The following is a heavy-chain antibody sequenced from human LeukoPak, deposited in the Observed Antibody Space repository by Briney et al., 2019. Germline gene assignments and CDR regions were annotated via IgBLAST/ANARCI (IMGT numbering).Heavy chain of an antibody. CDR2: INPSGGST. D-gene: IGHD6-13*01. Sequence: ASVKVSCKASGYTFTSYGISWVRQAPGQGLEWMGIINPSGGSTSYAQKFQGRVTMTRDTSTSTVYMELSSLRSEDTAVFYCARDAPIAAAGSFDYWGQGTLVTVSS. J-gene: IGHJ4*02. V-gene: IGHV1-46*01. CDR3: ARDAPIAAAGSFDY. CDR1: GYTFTSYG.